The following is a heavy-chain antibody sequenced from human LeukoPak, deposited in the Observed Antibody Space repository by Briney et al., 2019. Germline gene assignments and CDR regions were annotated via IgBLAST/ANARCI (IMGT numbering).Heavy chain of an antibody. CDR1: DGAISSND. D-gene: IGHD6-13*01. CDR3: ARAPGGCYSSNCLVY. CDR2: IYYSGST. V-gene: IGHV4-59*01. Sequence: SETLSSTLTVLDGAISSNDWSWIRRPPGKGLDWIGHIYYSGSTNYNPSLKSRVTISVDTSKNQFSLKLSSVTAADTAVYYCARAPGGCYSSNCLVYWGQGTLVTVSS. J-gene: IGHJ4*02.